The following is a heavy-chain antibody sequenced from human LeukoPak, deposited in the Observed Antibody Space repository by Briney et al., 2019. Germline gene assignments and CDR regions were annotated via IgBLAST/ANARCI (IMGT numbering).Heavy chain of an antibody. CDR2: IKDDGREK. V-gene: IGHV3-7*03. Sequence: PGGSLRLSCAASGFTFSRYWMTWVRQAPGKGLEWVANIKDDGREKYYVDSVKGRFTISRDNAKNSLYLQMNSLRVEDTAVYYCARDWASGWDYWGQGTLVTVSS. CDR1: GFTFSRYW. CDR3: ARDWASGWDY. J-gene: IGHJ4*02. D-gene: IGHD6-19*01.